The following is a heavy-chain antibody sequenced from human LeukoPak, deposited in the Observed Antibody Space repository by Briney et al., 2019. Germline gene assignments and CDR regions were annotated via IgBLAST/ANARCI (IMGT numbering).Heavy chain of an antibody. CDR2: IKHDGSEK. D-gene: IGHD3-3*01. Sequence: ETLSLTCTVSGGSISRSNWWSWVRQAPGKGLEWVASIKHDGSEKYYVDSVRGRFTISRDNTKNLLYLQMSSLRAEDTAVYYCATDRGWRTSGYYLYYFEYWGQGTLVTFSS. CDR1: GGSISRSNW. J-gene: IGHJ4*02. CDR3: ATDRGWRTSGYYLYYFEY. V-gene: IGHV3-7*01.